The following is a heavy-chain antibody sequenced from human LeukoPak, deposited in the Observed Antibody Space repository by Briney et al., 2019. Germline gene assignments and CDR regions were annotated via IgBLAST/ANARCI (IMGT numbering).Heavy chain of an antibody. CDR3: ARDNNFWSGYYNRVDYYYMDV. V-gene: IGHV4-61*02. CDR1: GGSISSGSYY. J-gene: IGHJ6*03. D-gene: IGHD3-3*01. Sequence: PSETLSLTCTVSGGSISSGSYYWSWIRQPAGKGLEWIGRIYTSGSTNYNPSLKSRVTISVDTSKNQFSLKLSSVTAADTAVYYCARDNNFWSGYYNRVDYYYMDVWGKGTTVTVSS. CDR2: IYTSGST.